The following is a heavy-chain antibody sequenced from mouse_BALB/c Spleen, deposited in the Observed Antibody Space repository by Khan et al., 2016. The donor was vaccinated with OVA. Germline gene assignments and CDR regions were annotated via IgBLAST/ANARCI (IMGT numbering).Heavy chain of an antibody. Sequence: QVQLQQPGPELVKPGASVKMSCKASGYTFTDYDIRWVKQRAGQGLEWIGEIYPGSGSTYYNEKFKGKATLTADKSSNTAYMQLSSLKSEDSSVYFCAKIFYGSSYAMDYWCQGTAVTVPS. CDR3: AKIFYGSSYAMDY. J-gene: IGHJ4*01. V-gene: IGHV1-77*01. CDR1: GYTFTDYD. D-gene: IGHD2-1*01. CDR2: IYPGSGST.